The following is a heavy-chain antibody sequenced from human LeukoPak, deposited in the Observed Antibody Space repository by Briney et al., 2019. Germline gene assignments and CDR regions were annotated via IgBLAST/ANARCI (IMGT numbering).Heavy chain of an antibody. CDR1: GYTFTSYD. J-gene: IGHJ4*02. Sequence: PWASVRLSCTASGYTFTSYDINWVRQAPGQGLEWMGWMNPNSGNTYYAHTVQGRVAITRNTSISTPYMELSSLRSEDTAVYYCARGGGSSGNFDYWGQGTLVTVSS. CDR2: MNPNSGNT. V-gene: IGHV1-8*01. CDR3: ARGGGSSGNFDY. D-gene: IGHD6-19*01.